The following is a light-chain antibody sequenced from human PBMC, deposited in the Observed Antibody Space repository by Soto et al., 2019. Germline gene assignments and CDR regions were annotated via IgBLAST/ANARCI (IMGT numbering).Light chain of an antibody. CDR1: QGVSSY. V-gene: IGKV1-9*01. CDR3: QQLNSYPPWT. CDR2: AAS. Sequence: IQLTQSPSSLSASVGDRVTITCRASQGVSSYLAWYQQKPGNAPKLLIYAASTLGSGVPSRFSGSGSGTDLTLTISSMQHEDFATYYCQQLNSYPPWTFGQGTKVEIK. J-gene: IGKJ1*01.